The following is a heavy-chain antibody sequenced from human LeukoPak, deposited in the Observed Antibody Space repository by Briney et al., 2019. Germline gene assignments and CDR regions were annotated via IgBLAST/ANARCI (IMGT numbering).Heavy chain of an antibody. V-gene: IGHV3-23*01. CDR2: ISGSGGST. CDR3: ARGVAAAGTVGERFDP. Sequence: GGSLRLSCVASRFTFNTYAVNWVRQAPGKGLEWVSAISGSGGSTYYADSVKGRFTISRDNSKNTLYLQMNSLRAEDTAVYYCARGVAAAGTVGERFDPWGQGTLVTVSS. CDR1: RFTFNTYA. D-gene: IGHD6-13*01. J-gene: IGHJ5*02.